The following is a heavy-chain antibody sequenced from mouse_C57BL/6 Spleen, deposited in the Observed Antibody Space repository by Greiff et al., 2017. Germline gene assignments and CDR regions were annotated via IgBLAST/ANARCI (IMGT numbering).Heavy chain of an antibody. CDR3: ARHNDYDEGPFAY. D-gene: IGHD2-4*01. CDR1: GFTFSDYG. V-gene: IGHV5-15*01. CDR2: ISNLAYSI. J-gene: IGHJ3*01. Sequence: EVKLQESGGGLVQPGGSLKLSCAASGFTFSDYGMAWVRQAPRKGPEWVAFISNLAYSIYYADTVTGRFTISRENAKNTLYLEMSSLRSEDTAMYYCARHNDYDEGPFAYWGQGTLVTVSA.